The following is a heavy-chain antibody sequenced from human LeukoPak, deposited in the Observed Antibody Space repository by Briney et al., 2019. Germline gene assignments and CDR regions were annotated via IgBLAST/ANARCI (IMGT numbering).Heavy chain of an antibody. CDR3: ARGQSLYFFDY. CDR2: IYTGDSDT. V-gene: IGHV5-51*01. CDR1: GYSFTSYW. Sequence: GESLKISCKGSGYSFTSYWIGWVRQLPGKGLEWMGIIYTGDSDTTYSPSFQSQVTISADKSISTAYLQWSSLKASDTAMYYCARGQSLYFFDYWGQGTLVTVSS. J-gene: IGHJ4*02.